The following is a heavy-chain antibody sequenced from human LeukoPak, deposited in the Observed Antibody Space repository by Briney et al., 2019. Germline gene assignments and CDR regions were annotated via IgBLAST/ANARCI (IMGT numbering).Heavy chain of an antibody. CDR3: ARDPTVANYYYYYMDV. CDR2: ISGSGGST. V-gene: IGHV3-23*01. D-gene: IGHD4-23*01. Sequence: GGTLRLSCAASGFTFSSYGMSWVRQAPGKGLEWVSAISGSGGSTYYADSVKGRFTISRDNSKNTLYLQMNSLRAEDTAVYYCARDPTVANYYYYYMDVWGKGTTVTVSS. J-gene: IGHJ6*03. CDR1: GFTFSSYG.